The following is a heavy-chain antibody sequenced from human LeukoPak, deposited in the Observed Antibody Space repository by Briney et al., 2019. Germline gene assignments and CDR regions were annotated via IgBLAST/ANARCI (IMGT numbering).Heavy chain of an antibody. J-gene: IGHJ4*02. CDR2: INQDGSEE. Sequence: GGSLRLSCAASGFPFSDYWMDWARQAPGKGMEWVANINQDGSEENYADSVKGRFTISRDNAKNSLYLQMNSLRAEDTAVYYCSRSLDYWGRGALVTVSS. CDR1: GFPFSDYW. V-gene: IGHV3-7*01. CDR3: SRSLDY.